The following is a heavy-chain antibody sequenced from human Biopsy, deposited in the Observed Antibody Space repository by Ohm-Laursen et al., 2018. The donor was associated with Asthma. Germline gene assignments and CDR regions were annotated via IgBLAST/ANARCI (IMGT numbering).Heavy chain of an antibody. D-gene: IGHD2-21*01. CDR1: GFTFDDYG. J-gene: IGHJ4*02. CDR3: AKATLGDIGKDY. Sequence: SLRLPCAASGFTFDDYGMHWVRQAPGKGLEWVSGISWNSGSIGYADSVKGRFTISRDNAKNSLYLQMNSPRVEDTALYYCAKATLGDIGKDYWGQGTLVTVSS. V-gene: IGHV3-9*01. CDR2: ISWNSGSI.